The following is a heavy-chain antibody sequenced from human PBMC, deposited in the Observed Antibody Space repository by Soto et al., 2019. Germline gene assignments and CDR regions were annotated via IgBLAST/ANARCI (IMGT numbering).Heavy chain of an antibody. CDR1: SNYA. CDR2: IYYSGST. V-gene: IGHV4-39*01. D-gene: IGHD2-15*01. Sequence: SNYAMSWIRQPPGKGLEWIGSIYYSGSTYYNPSLKSRVTISVDTSKNQFSLKLSSVTAADTAVYYCARHTPAISISDHWGQGTLVTVSS. CDR3: ARHTPAISISDH. J-gene: IGHJ4*02.